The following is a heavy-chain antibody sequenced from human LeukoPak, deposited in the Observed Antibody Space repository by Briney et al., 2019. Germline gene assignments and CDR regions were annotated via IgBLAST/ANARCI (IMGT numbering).Heavy chain of an antibody. Sequence: ASVKVSCKASGGTFNNYAMSWVRQAPGQGLEWMGGIIPIFGTTNYAQKFRGRVTITADKSTSTAYMELSSLRSEDTGVYYCATGVAVAPLDYWGQGTLVTVSS. J-gene: IGHJ4*02. CDR2: IIPIFGTT. D-gene: IGHD6-19*01. CDR1: GGTFNNYA. V-gene: IGHV1-69*06. CDR3: ATGVAVAPLDY.